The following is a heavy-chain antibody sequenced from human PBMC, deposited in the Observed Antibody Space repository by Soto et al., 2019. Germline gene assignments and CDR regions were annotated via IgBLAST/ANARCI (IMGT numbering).Heavy chain of an antibody. J-gene: IGHJ4*02. V-gene: IGHV4-34*01. CDR1: GGSFSGYY. CDR3: ARADIVVVTATYDY. CDR2: INHSGST. D-gene: IGHD2-21*02. Sequence: PSETLSLTYAVYGGSFSGYYWSWIRQPPGKGLEWIGEINHSGSTNYNPSLKSRVTISVDTSKNQFSLKLSSVTAADTAVYYRARADIVVVTATYDYWGQGTLVTVSS.